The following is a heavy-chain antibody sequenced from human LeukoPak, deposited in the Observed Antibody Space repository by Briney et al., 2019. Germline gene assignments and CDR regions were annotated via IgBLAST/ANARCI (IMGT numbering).Heavy chain of an antibody. CDR2: IYHSGGT. CDR3: ARAPRDSSSSNYMRRFDY. D-gene: IGHD3-22*01. CDR1: GYSISSDNY. V-gene: IGHV4-38-2*01. Sequence: SETLSLTCAVSGYSISSDNYWVWIQQPPGQGLEWTGGIYHSGGTYYNPSLKSRVTISVDTSKNRFSLKLSSVTAADTAVYYCARAPRDSSSSNYMRRFDYWGQGTLVTVSS. J-gene: IGHJ4*02.